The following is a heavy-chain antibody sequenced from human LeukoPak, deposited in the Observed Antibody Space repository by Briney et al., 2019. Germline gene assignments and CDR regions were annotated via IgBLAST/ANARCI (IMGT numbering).Heavy chain of an antibody. D-gene: IGHD6-19*01. CDR2: INAGHGNT. Sequence: GASVQVSCKASGYTFTNYAMHWVRQAPGQRLEWMGWINAGHGNTKYSQEFQGRVTITRDTSASTAYLELSSWRSEDTAVYYCARRVRYSSGPLTDLFPYSFDYGGQGTLVTVSS. V-gene: IGHV1-3*03. CDR1: GYTFTNYA. J-gene: IGHJ4*02. CDR3: ARRVRYSSGPLTDLFPYSFDY.